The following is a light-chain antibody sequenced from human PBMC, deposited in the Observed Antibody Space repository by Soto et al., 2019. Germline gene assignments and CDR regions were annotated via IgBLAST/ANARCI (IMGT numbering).Light chain of an antibody. CDR1: TGAVTGSYY. CDR2: NTT. Sequence: QAVVTQEPSLTVSPGGTVTLTCASSTGAVTGSYYPNWFQQKTGQAPRALIYNTTNKHSWTPARFSGSLLGGKAALTLSGVQPEDEAEYYCLIYYGAHQHWVFGGGTKLTVL. CDR3: LIYYGAHQHWV. V-gene: IGLV7-43*01. J-gene: IGLJ3*02.